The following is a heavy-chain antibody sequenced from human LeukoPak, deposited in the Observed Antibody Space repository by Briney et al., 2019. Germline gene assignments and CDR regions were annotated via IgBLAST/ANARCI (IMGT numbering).Heavy chain of an antibody. J-gene: IGHJ4*02. D-gene: IGHD3-22*01. V-gene: IGHV4-4*07. Sequence: PSETLSLNCNVSGGSISSSYWSWIRQPAGKGPECIGRNYSSGSTNYNPSLKSRVTMSVDTSTNQFTLKLRSVTAADTAVYYCAREVRSSGYSLDYWGQGTLVTVSS. CDR3: AREVRSSGYSLDY. CDR2: NYSSGST. CDR1: GGSISSSY.